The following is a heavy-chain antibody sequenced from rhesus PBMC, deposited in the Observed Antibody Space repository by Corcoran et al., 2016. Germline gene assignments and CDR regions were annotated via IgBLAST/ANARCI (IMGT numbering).Heavy chain of an antibody. V-gene: IGHV4-122*02. Sequence: QVQLQESGPGLVKPSETLSLTCAVSGGSISSGYYYWSWIRQPPGKGLEWIGYITYSGSTSYNPSLQSRVTISRDTSKNQFSLKLSSVTAADTAVYYCARDRDITMIVVPYDYWGQEVLVTVSS. CDR3: ARDRDITMIVVPYDY. D-gene: IGHD3-28*01. CDR1: GGSISSGYYY. J-gene: IGHJ4*01. CDR2: ITYSGST.